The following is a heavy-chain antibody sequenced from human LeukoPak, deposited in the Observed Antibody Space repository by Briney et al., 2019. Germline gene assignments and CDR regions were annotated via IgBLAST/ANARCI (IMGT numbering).Heavy chain of an antibody. J-gene: IGHJ1*01. CDR1: GFTFSSYA. D-gene: IGHD3-9*01. V-gene: IGHV3-21*04. CDR2: ISSSSSYI. Sequence: GGSLRLSCAASGFTFSSYAMSWVRQAPGKGLEWVSSISSSSSYIYYADSVKGRFTISRDNAKNSLYLQMNSLRAEDTAVYYCARDGHYDILTGYFQDWGQGTLVTVSS. CDR3: ARDGHYDILTGYFQD.